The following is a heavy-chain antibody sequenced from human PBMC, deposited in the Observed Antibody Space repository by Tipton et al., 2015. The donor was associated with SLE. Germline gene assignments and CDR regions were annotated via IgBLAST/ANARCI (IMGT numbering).Heavy chain of an antibody. CDR3: ARDNNSGYGNFDY. CDR1: GGSISSYY. CDR2: IYTSGST. Sequence: TLSLTCTVSGGSISSYYWSWIRQPPGKGLEWIGYIYTSGSTNYNPSLKSRVTISVDTSKNQFSLKLSSVTAADTAVYYCARDNNSGYGNFDYWGQGTLVTVSS. D-gene: IGHD5-12*01. J-gene: IGHJ4*02. V-gene: IGHV4-4*08.